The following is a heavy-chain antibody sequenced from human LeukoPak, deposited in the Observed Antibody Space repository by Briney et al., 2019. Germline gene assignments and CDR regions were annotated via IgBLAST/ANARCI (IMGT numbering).Heavy chain of an antibody. CDR1: GFAFATYV. CDR3: AKGSGASRPYYFDS. CDR2: ITDSGISI. V-gene: IGHV3-23*01. D-gene: IGHD3-10*01. J-gene: IGHJ4*02. Sequence: GGSLRLSCAASGFAFATYVMSWVRQAPGKGLEWVSAITDSGISIYYADSVQGRFTISRDNSKNTLYLQMNSLRAGDTAVYYCAKGSGASRPYYFDSWGQGTLVTVSS.